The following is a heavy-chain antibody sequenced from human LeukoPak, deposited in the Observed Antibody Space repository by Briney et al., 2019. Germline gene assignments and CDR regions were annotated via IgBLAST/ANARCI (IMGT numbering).Heavy chain of an antibody. CDR3: ARVGLGYCSGGSCYDNDY. J-gene: IGHJ4*02. CDR1: GYTFTGYY. Sequence: ASVKVSCKASGYTFTGYYMHWVRQAPGQGLEWMGWINPNSGDTNYAQKFQGRVTMTRDTSISTAYMELSRLRSDDTAVYYCARVGLGYCSGGSCYDNDYWGQGTLVTVSS. D-gene: IGHD2-15*01. CDR2: INPNSGDT. V-gene: IGHV1-2*02.